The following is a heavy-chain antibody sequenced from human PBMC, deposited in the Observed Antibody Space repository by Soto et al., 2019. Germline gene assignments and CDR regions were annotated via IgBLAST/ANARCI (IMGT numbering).Heavy chain of an antibody. D-gene: IGHD3-3*01. Sequence: PSETLSLTCIVSGGSISTSNYYWSWIRQPPGKGLEWIGEINHSGSTNYSPSLKSRVTISVDTSKNQFSLKLSSVTAADTAVYYCARGFLRFLEWLPWGAFDIWGQGTMVTVSS. J-gene: IGHJ3*02. CDR3: ARGFLRFLEWLPWGAFDI. CDR2: INHSGST. CDR1: GGSISTSNY. V-gene: IGHV4-39*07.